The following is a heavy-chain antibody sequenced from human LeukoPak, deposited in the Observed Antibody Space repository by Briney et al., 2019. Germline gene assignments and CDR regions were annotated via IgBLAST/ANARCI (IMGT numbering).Heavy chain of an antibody. CDR2: IYYSGST. D-gene: IGHD3-22*01. CDR1: GGSISSSSYY. CDR3: ARHRMYYYDSSGRGVADAFDI. V-gene: IGHV4-39*01. Sequence: PSETLSLTCTVSGGSISSSSYYWGWIRQPPGKGLEWIGSIYYSGSTYYNLSLKSRVTISVDTSKNQFSLKLSSVTAADTAVYSCARHRMYYYDSSGRGVADAFDIWGQGTMVAVSS. J-gene: IGHJ3*02.